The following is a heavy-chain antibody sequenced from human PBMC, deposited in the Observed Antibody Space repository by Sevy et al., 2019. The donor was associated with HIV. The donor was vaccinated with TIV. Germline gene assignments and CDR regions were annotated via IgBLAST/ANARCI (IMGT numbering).Heavy chain of an antibody. CDR3: AGALPVAGHFDY. Sequence: SETLSLTCTVSGGSISSYYWSWIRQPPGKGLEWIGYIYYSGSTNYNPSLKSRVTISVDTSKNQFSLKLSSVTAADTAVYYCAGALPVAGHFDYWGQGTLVTVSS. V-gene: IGHV4-59*01. J-gene: IGHJ4*02. D-gene: IGHD6-19*01. CDR2: IYYSGST. CDR1: GGSISSYY.